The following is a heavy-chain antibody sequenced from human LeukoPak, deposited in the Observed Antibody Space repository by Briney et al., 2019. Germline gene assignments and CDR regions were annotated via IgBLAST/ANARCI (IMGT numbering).Heavy chain of an antibody. V-gene: IGHV3-30*03. J-gene: IGHJ6*02. CDR1: GFTFSSYG. Sequence: GGSLRLSCAASGFTFSSYGMHWVRQAPGKGLEWVAVISYDGSNKYYADSVKGRFTISRDNSKNTLYLQMNSLRAEDTAVYYCARPAGYYYYGMDVWGQGTTVTVSS. CDR2: ISYDGSNK. CDR3: ARPAGYYYYGMDV. D-gene: IGHD6-13*01.